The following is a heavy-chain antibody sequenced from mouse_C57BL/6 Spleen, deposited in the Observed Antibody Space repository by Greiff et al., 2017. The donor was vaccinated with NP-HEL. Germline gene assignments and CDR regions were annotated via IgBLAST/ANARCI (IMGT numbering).Heavy chain of an antibody. V-gene: IGHV1-18*01. D-gene: IGHD2-4*01. CDR1: GYRGAWDG. CDR2: INPRTGGT. J-gene: IGHJ1*03. Sequence: VQLQQSGPELVKEGASVKIACKALGYRGAWDGGELLGEVHGKSLEWIGDINPRTGGTIYNQKFKGKATLTVDKSSSTAYMELRSLTSEDTAVYYCARQGDYEDWYFDVWGTGTTVTVSS. CDR3: ARQGDYEDWYFDV.